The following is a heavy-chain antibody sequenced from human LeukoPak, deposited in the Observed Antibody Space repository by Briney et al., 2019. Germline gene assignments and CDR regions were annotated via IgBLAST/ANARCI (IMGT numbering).Heavy chain of an antibody. D-gene: IGHD3-3*01. Sequence: PGGSLRLSCAASGFTFGSYAMSWVRQAPGKGLEWVSAISGSGGSTYYADSVKGRFTISRDNSKNTLYLQMNSLRAEDTAVYYCAKGYYDFWSGYSPFDYWGQGTLVTVSS. V-gene: IGHV3-23*01. CDR3: AKGYYDFWSGYSPFDY. CDR2: ISGSGGST. J-gene: IGHJ4*02. CDR1: GFTFGSYA.